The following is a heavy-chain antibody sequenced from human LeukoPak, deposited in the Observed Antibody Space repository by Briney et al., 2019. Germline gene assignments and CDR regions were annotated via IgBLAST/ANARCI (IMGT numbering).Heavy chain of an antibody. J-gene: IGHJ6*03. Sequence: PGGSLRLSCTASGFTFSHYAIHWVRQAPGKGLEWVAVISYDGSNKYYADSVKGRFTISRDNSKNTLYLQMNSLRVEDTAVYFCARAGGPTNNIWFGELYYYYNMDVWGKGTTVTVSS. CDR3: ARAGGPTNNIWFGELYYYYNMDV. V-gene: IGHV3-30*04. D-gene: IGHD3-10*01. CDR1: GFTFSHYA. CDR2: ISYDGSNK.